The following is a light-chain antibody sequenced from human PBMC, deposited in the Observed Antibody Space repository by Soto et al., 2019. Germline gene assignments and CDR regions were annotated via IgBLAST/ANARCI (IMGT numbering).Light chain of an antibody. V-gene: IGLV1-44*01. CDR3: AAWDDSLSVWV. CDR2: SNN. Sequence: QSVLTQPPSASGTPGQRVAISCSGNSSNIGSNSVNWYQHLPGTAPKLLVYSNNRRPSGVPDRISGSKSGASASLAFSGLQSEDEADYYCAAWDDSLSVWVFGGGTKLTVL. CDR1: SSNIGSNS. J-gene: IGLJ3*02.